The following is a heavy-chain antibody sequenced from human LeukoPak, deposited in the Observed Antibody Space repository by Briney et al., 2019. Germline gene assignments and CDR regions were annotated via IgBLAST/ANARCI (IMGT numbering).Heavy chain of an antibody. CDR3: YSIAARRFDY. CDR2: IYPGDSDT. CDR1: GYSFTSYW. J-gene: IGHJ4*02. V-gene: IGHV5-51*01. D-gene: IGHD6-6*01. Sequence: GGSLKISCKGSGYSFTSYWIGWVRQMPGKGLEWMGIIYPGDSDTRYSPSFQGQVTISADKSISTAYLQWSSLKASDTAVYYCYSIAARRFDYWGQGTLVTVSS.